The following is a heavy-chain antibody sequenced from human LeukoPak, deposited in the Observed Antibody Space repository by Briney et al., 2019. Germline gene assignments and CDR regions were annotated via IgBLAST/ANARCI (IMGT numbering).Heavy chain of an antibody. CDR3: ARASRGDYVWGSYRPYYFDY. Sequence: SETLSLTCTVSGGSISSYYWSWIRRPPGKGLEWIGYIYYSGSTNYNPSLKSRVTISVDTSKNQFSLKLSSVTAADTAVYYCARASRGDYVWGSYRPYYFDYWGQGTLVTVSS. D-gene: IGHD3-16*02. CDR2: IYYSGST. V-gene: IGHV4-59*01. J-gene: IGHJ4*02. CDR1: GGSISSYY.